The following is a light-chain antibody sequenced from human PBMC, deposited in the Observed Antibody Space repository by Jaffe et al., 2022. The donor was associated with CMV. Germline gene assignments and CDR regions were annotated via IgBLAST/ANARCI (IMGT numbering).Light chain of an antibody. J-gene: IGLJ2*01. CDR1: KLGHKF. CDR2: RND. CDR3: QAWDGNTLV. V-gene: IGLV3-1*01. Sequence: SYEVTQPPSVSVSPGQTATISCSADKLGHKFTSWYQQRPGQSPLLVIYRNDERPSGISERFSGSNSGNTATLTISGAQAMDEADYHCQAWDGNTLVFGGGTKLTVL.